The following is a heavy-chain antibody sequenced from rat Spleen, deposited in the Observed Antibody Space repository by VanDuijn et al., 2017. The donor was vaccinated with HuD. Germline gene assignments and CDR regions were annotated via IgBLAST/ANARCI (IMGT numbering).Heavy chain of an antibody. CDR3: AKNIYYSSYLYYFDY. CDR2: INPDGSNT. J-gene: IGHJ2*01. CDR1: GFTFSSNW. D-gene: IGHD1-2*01. V-gene: IGHV5-58*01. Sequence: EVQLVESGGGLVQPGSPLKLSCAASGFTFSSNWLNWIRQAPGKGLEWVATINPDGSNTYYLDSVKGRFTISRDNAESTLYLQMDSLRSEDTATYYCAKNIYYSSYLYYFDYWGQGVMVTVSS.